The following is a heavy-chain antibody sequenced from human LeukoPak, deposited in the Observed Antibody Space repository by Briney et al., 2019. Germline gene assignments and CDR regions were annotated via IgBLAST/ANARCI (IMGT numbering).Heavy chain of an antibody. Sequence: PGGSLRLSCAASGFTFSSYSMNWVRQAPGKGLEWVSYISSSSSTIYYADSVKGRFTISRDNAKNSLYLQMNSLRAEDTAVYYCARSYCGGDCYKDWFDPWGQGTLVTVSS. D-gene: IGHD2-21*02. CDR1: GFTFSSYS. CDR2: ISSSSSTI. V-gene: IGHV3-48*04. J-gene: IGHJ5*02. CDR3: ARSYCGGDCYKDWFDP.